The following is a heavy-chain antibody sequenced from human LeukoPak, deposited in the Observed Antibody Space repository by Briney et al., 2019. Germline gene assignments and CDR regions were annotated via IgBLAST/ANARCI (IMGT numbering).Heavy chain of an antibody. J-gene: IGHJ4*02. D-gene: IGHD2-2*01. Sequence: SETLSLTCTVSVGSIGTHHWSWIRQPPGKGLEWIGEINHSGSTNYSPSLKSRVTISVDTSKNHFSLRLTSVTAADTAVYYCARGRYDVAVPAAVGRLFDYWGQGTLVTVSS. V-gene: IGHV4-34*01. CDR3: ARGRYDVAVPAAVGRLFDY. CDR2: INHSGST. CDR1: VGSIGTHH.